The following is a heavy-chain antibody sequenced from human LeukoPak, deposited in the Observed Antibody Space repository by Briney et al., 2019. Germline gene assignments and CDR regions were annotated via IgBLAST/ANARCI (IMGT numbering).Heavy chain of an antibody. CDR3: VREIVGVDY. D-gene: IGHD1-26*01. J-gene: IGHJ4*02. CDR1: GFTFSTFA. V-gene: IGHV3-21*06. CDR2: ITGSGPYM. Sequence: GGSLRLSCAASGFTFSTFAMHWVRLSPGKVLEWVSSITGSGPYMLYADSVKHRFTISRDNTKNLLYLEMNSLRAEDTAMYFCVREIVGVDYWGQGTLVTVSS.